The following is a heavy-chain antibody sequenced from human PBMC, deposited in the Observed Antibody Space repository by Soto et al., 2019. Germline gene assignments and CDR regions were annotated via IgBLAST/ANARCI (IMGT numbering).Heavy chain of an antibody. CDR2: TYDTGISGYTPST. V-gene: IGHV4-59*01. CDR1: GGSIPSSY. Sequence: NPSETLSLTCTVSGGSIPSSYWCWIRRPPGQGLEWIAYTYDTGISGYTPSTSYNPSLKTRVTMSVDTSKSQFSLKLTSVTAADTAVYYCARGEDAFFYYGLDVWGQGITVTVS. CDR3: ARGEDAFFYYGLDV. J-gene: IGHJ6*02.